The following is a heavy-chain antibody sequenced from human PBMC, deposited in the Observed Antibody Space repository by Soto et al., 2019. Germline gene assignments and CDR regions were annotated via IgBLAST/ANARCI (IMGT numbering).Heavy chain of an antibody. V-gene: IGHV4-61*01. Sequence: PSETLSLTCTVSGGSVNSDSHNWSWIRQPPGKGLEWIGYIYYTGSTNYNPSLKSRVTISLDTSRNQFSLKLSSVTAADTAVFYWAREYANSPEDLDLWGQGALVTVSS. J-gene: IGHJ4*02. D-gene: IGHD2-2*01. CDR2: IYYTGST. CDR3: AREYANSPEDLDL. CDR1: GGSVNSDSHN.